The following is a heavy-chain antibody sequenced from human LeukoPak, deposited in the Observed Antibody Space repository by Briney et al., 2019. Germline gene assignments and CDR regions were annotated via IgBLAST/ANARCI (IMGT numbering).Heavy chain of an antibody. J-gene: IGHJ4*02. D-gene: IGHD3-22*01. CDR3: ARDYYDSSGYYHYYFDY. Sequence: SETLSLTCAVYGGSFSGYYWSWIRQPPEKGLEWIGEINHSGSTNYNPSLKSRVTISVDTSKNQFSLKLSSVTAADTAVYYCARDYYDSSGYYHYYFDYWGQGTLVTVSS. V-gene: IGHV4-34*01. CDR1: GGSFSGYY. CDR2: INHSGST.